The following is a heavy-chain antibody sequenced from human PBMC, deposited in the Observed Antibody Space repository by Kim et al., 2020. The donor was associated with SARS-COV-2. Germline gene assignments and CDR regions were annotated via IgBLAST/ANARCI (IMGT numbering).Heavy chain of an antibody. CDR1: GGSFSGDY. J-gene: IGHJ6*02. D-gene: IGHD2-2*02. CDR3: ARGRAGVVPAPILCIGQHYDSVMMDV. CDR2: IHQSGST. V-gene: IGHV4-34*01. Sequence: SETLSLTCAVYGGSFSGDYWSWIRQPPGEGLEWIGEIHQSGSTNYNPSLKSRVTISVDTSKNQFSLKLSSVTAADTGFYYCARGRAGVVPAPILCIGQHYDSVMMDVWAHGSPVTVSS.